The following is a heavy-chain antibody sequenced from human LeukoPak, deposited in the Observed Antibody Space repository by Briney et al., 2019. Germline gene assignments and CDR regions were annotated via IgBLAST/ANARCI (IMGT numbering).Heavy chain of an antibody. V-gene: IGHV4-59*01. Sequence: PSETLSLTCTVSGGSISSYYWSWIRQPPGKGLEWIGYIYYSGSTNYNPSLKSRVTISVDTSKNQFSLKLSSATAADTAVYYCARGVTMGRGVIIPSYYYVDVWGKGTTVTVSS. CDR1: GGSISSYY. J-gene: IGHJ6*03. D-gene: IGHD3-10*01. CDR2: IYYSGST. CDR3: ARGVTMGRGVIIPSYYYVDV.